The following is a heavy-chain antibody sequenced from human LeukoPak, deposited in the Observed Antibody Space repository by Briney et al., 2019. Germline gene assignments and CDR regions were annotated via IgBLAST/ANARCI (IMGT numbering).Heavy chain of an antibody. V-gene: IGHV3-30*02. J-gene: IGHJ3*02. CDR3: ANGGYDFWSGYPRIDAFDI. Sequence: GGSLRLSCAASGFTFSSNGMHWVRQAPGKGLEWVAFIRYDGNNEKYADSVKGRFTISRDNSKNTLYLQMNSLRAEDTAVYYCANGGYDFWSGYPRIDAFDIWGQGTMVTVSS. CDR2: IRYDGNNE. D-gene: IGHD3-3*01. CDR1: GFTFSSNG.